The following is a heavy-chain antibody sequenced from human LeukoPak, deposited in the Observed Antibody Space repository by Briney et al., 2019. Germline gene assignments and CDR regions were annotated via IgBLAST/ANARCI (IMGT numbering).Heavy chain of an antibody. CDR3: ARDYGSGSYRLDY. D-gene: IGHD3-10*01. CDR2: ISAYNGHT. V-gene: IGHV1-18*01. Sequence: GASVKVSCKASGYTFTSNGISWVRQAPGQGPEWMGWISAYNGHTNYAQKLQGRVTMTTDTSMSTAYMELRSLRSDDTAVYYCARDYGSGSYRLDYWGQGTLVTVSS. J-gene: IGHJ4*02. CDR1: GYTFTSNG.